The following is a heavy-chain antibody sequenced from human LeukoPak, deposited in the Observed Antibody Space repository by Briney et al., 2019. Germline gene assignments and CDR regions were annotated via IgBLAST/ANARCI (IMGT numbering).Heavy chain of an antibody. Sequence: SETLSLTCTVSGGSISSGGYYWSWIRQHPGKGLEWIGYIYYSGSTYYNPSLKSRVTISVDTSKNQFSLKLSSVTASDTAVYYCAREPDYYDSSGYYFVDWGQGTLVTVSS. V-gene: IGHV4-31*03. J-gene: IGHJ4*02. CDR2: IYYSGST. CDR3: AREPDYYDSSGYYFVD. D-gene: IGHD3-22*01. CDR1: GGSISSGGYY.